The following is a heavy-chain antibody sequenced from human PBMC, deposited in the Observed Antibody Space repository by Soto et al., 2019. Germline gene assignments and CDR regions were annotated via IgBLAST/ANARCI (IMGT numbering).Heavy chain of an antibody. CDR2: ISGSGGST. D-gene: IGHD6-19*01. Sequence: EVQLLESVVGLVQPGGSLRLSCAASGFTFSSYAMSWVRQAPGKGLEWVSAISGSGGSTYYADSVKGRSTISRDNSKNTLYLQMNSLRAEDTAVYYCAKYSSGWPVDYWGQGTLVTVSS. J-gene: IGHJ4*02. V-gene: IGHV3-23*01. CDR3: AKYSSGWPVDY. CDR1: GFTFSSYA.